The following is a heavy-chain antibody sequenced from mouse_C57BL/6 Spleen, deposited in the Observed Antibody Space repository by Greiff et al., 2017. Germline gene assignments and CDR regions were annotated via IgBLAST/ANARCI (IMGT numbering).Heavy chain of an antibody. D-gene: IGHD6-1*01. Sequence: EVQVVESGGGLVKPGGSLKLSCAASGFTFSDYGMHWVRQAPERGLEWVAYISSGSSTIYYADTVKGRFTISRDNAKNTLFLQMTSLRSEDTAMYYCARLLPHWYFEVWGTGTTVTVSS. CDR1: GFTFSDYG. V-gene: IGHV5-17*01. J-gene: IGHJ1*03. CDR2: ISSGSSTI. CDR3: ARLLPHWYFEV.